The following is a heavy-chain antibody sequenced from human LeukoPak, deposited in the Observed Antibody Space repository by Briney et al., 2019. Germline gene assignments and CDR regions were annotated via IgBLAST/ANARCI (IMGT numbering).Heavy chain of an antibody. CDR3: ARGGRGSSNYYYYMDV. CDR2: ISSSSSYI. V-gene: IGHV3-21*01. J-gene: IGHJ6*03. Sequence: GGSLRLSCAASGFTFSSYSMNWVRQAPGKGLEWVSSISSSSSYIYYADSVKGRFTISRDNAKNSLYLQMNSLRAEDTAVYYCARGGRGSSNYYYYMDVWGKGTTVTVSS. CDR1: GFTFSSYS. D-gene: IGHD1-26*01.